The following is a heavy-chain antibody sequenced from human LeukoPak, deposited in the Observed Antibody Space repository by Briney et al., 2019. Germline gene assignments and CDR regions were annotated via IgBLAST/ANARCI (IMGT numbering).Heavy chain of an antibody. CDR3: ARHGTMVRTTRGFDP. J-gene: IGHJ5*02. Sequence: SETLSLTCTVSGGSISSYYWSWIRQPPGKGLGWIGYIYYSGSTNYNPSLKSRVTISVDTSKNQFSLKLSSVTAADTAVYYCARHGTMVRTTRGFDPWGQGTLVTVSS. CDR1: GGSISSYY. D-gene: IGHD3-10*01. CDR2: IYYSGST. V-gene: IGHV4-59*08.